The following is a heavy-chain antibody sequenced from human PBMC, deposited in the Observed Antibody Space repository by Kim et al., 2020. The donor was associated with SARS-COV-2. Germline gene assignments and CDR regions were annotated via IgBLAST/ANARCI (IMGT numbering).Heavy chain of an antibody. CDR1: GFTFSSYA. J-gene: IGHJ3*02. Sequence: GGSLRLSCAASGFTFSSYAMSWVRQAPGKGLEWVSAISGSGGSTYYADSVKGRFTISRDNSKNTLYLQMNSLRAEDTAVYYCAKEFTAYYYDSSVGPPDAFDIWGQGTMVTVSS. D-gene: IGHD3-22*01. CDR2: ISGSGGST. CDR3: AKEFTAYYYDSSVGPPDAFDI. V-gene: IGHV3-23*01.